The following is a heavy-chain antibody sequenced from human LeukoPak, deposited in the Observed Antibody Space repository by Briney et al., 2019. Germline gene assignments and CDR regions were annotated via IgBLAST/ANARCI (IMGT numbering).Heavy chain of an antibody. V-gene: IGHV4-4*02. J-gene: IGHJ4*02. D-gene: IGHD5/OR15-5a*01. Sequence: SETLSLTCAVSGGSISSSNWWSWVRQPPGKGLEWIGEIYHSGSTNYNPSLKSRVTMSVDKTRIHLSLKLHSVTAADTAVYYCATKLSTGPHYFDYWGQGILVTVSS. CDR1: GGSISSSNW. CDR3: ATKLSTGPHYFDY. CDR2: IYHSGST.